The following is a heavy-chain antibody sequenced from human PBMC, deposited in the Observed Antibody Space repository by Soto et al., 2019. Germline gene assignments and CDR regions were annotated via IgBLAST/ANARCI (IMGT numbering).Heavy chain of an antibody. D-gene: IGHD5-12*01. CDR1: GVSISTNGFS. Sequence: NPSETLSLTCAVSGVSISTNGFSWAWIRQPPGKGLEWIGYIYPSGTIFYNPSLNGRVTISLGTSDNQFSLRLTSVTAADTAVYFCATYTAYAKYYFDYWGRGTLVTVSS. CDR2: IYPSGTI. CDR3: ATYTAYAKYYFDY. J-gene: IGHJ4*02. V-gene: IGHV4-30-2*01.